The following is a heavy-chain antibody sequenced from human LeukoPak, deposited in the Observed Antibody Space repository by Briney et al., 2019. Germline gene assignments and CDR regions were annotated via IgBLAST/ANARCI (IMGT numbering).Heavy chain of an antibody. CDR2: IYYSGST. J-gene: IGHJ4*02. Sequence: SETLALTCTVSGGSISSYYWSWIRQPPGKGLEWIGYIYYSGSTNYNPSLKSRVTISVDTSKNQFSLKLSSVTAADTAVYYCARDQGDGYNLGSYFDYWGQGTLVTVSS. CDR1: GGSISSYY. D-gene: IGHD5-24*01. V-gene: IGHV4-59*01. CDR3: ARDQGDGYNLGSYFDY.